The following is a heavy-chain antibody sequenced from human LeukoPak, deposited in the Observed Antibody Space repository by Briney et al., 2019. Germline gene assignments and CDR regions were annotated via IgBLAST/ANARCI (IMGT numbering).Heavy chain of an antibody. CDR3: ARYSGIPPRDY. D-gene: IGHD1-26*01. J-gene: IGHJ4*02. Sequence: PGGSLRLSCAASGFTFCSYAMSRVRQAPGQGLVWVSTISCSGGSTHYADSVKGRFTISGANSKDYTYLQRQRLRAEDMAEYSCARYSGIPPRDYWGQGTLVTVSS. CDR2: ISCSGGST. CDR1: GFTFCSYA. V-gene: IGHV3-23*01.